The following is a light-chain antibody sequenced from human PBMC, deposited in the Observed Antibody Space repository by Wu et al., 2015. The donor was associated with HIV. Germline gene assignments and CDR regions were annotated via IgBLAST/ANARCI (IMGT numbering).Light chain of an antibody. CDR2: GTS. CDR1: QSVTSSF. Sequence: EIVLTQSPGTLSLSPGERATLSCRASQSVTSSFLAWYQQRPGQSPRLLIHGTSRRATGIPDRFSGSGSGTDFTLTISRLEPEDFAVYYCQQYDRSAFTFGGGTKVEIK. V-gene: IGKV3-20*01. CDR3: QQYDRSAFT. J-gene: IGKJ4*01.